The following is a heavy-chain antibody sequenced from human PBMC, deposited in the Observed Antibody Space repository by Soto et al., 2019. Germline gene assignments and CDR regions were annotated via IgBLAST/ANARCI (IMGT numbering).Heavy chain of an antibody. J-gene: IGHJ4*02. CDR2: IYYSGST. Sequence: QVQLQESGPGLVKPSETLSLTCTVSGGSISSYYWSWIRQPPGKGLEWIGYIYYSGSTNYNPSLKSRVTISVDTSKTQFSLKLSSVTAADTAVYYCARLGSKGDYIWGSYRGYFDYWGQGTLVTVSS. CDR3: ARLGSKGDYIWGSYRGYFDY. CDR1: GGSISSYY. D-gene: IGHD3-16*02. V-gene: IGHV4-59*01.